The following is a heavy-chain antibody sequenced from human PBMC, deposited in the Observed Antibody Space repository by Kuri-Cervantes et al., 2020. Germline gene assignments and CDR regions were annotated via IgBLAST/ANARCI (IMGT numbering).Heavy chain of an antibody. CDR2: INPNSGGT. CDR3: ARRRYSYGFQAIDY. J-gene: IGHJ4*02. CDR1: GYTFTGYY. D-gene: IGHD5-18*01. V-gene: IGHV1-2*02. Sequence: ASVKVSCKASGYTFTGYYMHWVRQAPGQGLEWMGWINPNSGGTNYAQKFQGRVTMTRDTSISTAYMELSRLRSDDTAVYYCARRRYSYGFQAIDYWGQGTRVTVSS.